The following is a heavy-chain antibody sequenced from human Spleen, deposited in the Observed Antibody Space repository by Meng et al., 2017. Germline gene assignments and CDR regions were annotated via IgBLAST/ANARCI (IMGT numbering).Heavy chain of an antibody. CDR2: INPSGGST. Sequence: ASVKVSCKPSGYTFTSYYMHWVRQAPGQGLEWMGIINPSGGSTSYAQKFQGRVTMTRDTSTSTVYMELSSLRSEDTAVYYCARVLSYYYDSSGYDYFDYWGQGTLVTVSS. V-gene: IGHV1-46*01. CDR3: ARVLSYYYDSSGYDYFDY. D-gene: IGHD3-22*01. CDR1: GYTFTSYY. J-gene: IGHJ4*02.